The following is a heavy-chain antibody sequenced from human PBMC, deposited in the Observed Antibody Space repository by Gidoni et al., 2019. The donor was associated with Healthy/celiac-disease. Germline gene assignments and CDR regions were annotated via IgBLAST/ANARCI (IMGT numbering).Heavy chain of an antibody. CDR3: ARGVAGDYMYY. J-gene: IGHJ4*02. Sequence: QVQLVESGGGVVQPGRSLRLSCAASGFTFSSYGMHWVRQAPGKGLEWVAVIWYDGSNKCYADSVKGRFTISRDNSKNTLYLQMNSLRAEDTAVYYCARGVAGDYMYYWGQGTLVTVSS. CDR2: IWYDGSNK. CDR1: GFTFSSYG. V-gene: IGHV3-33*01. D-gene: IGHD4-17*01.